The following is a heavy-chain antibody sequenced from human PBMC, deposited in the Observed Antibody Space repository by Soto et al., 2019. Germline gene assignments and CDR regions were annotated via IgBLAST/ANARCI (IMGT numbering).Heavy chain of an antibody. CDR1: GGSISSSSYY. J-gene: IGHJ5*02. Sequence: PSETLSLTCTVSGGSISSSSYYWGWIRQPPGKGLEWIGSIYYSGSTYYNPSLKSRVTISVDTSKNQFSPKLSSVTAADTAVYYCARHGYSSSSWGPYPNLNWFDPWGQGTLVTVSS. D-gene: IGHD6-6*01. V-gene: IGHV4-39*01. CDR3: ARHGYSSSSWGPYPNLNWFDP. CDR2: IYYSGST.